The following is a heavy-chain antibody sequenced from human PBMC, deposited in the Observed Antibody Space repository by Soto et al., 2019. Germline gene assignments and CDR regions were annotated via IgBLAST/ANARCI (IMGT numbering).Heavy chain of an antibody. Sequence: EVPLVESGGGLVQRGGSVRLSCAASGFSLSIYSMNWVRQAPRKGLEWVSYISGTSNSIYYADSVKGRFTISRDNTRNTVFLQMSSLRDEETAVYDGERGFDVQYGMDVWGQGTTVTVSS. J-gene: IGHJ6*02. CDR1: GFSLSIYS. V-gene: IGHV3-48*02. CDR2: ISGTSNSI. CDR3: ERGFDVQYGMDV. D-gene: IGHD3-10*01.